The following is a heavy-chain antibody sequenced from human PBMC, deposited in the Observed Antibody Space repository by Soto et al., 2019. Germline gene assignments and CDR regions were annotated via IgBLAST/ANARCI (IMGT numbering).Heavy chain of an antibody. J-gene: IGHJ3*02. CDR1: GYTFTGYY. V-gene: IGHV1-2*04. Sequence: QVQLVQSGAEVKKHGASVKVSCKASGYTFTGYYMHWVRQAPGQGLEWMGWINPNSGGTNYAQKFQGWVTMTRDTSISTAYMELSRLTSDDTAVYYCARGGIQWELLGAFDIWGQGTMVTVSS. D-gene: IGHD1-26*01. CDR3: ARGGIQWELLGAFDI. CDR2: INPNSGGT.